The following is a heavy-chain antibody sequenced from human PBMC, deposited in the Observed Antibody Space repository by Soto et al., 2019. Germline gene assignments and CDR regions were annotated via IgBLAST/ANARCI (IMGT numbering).Heavy chain of an antibody. CDR1: GFTLRGYA. V-gene: IGHV3-23*01. CDR3: AKDRITGTTGWFDP. D-gene: IGHD1-7*01. CDR2: FSGSGGST. J-gene: IGHJ5*02. Sequence: GGSLRLSFEASGFTLRGYAISWVGQAPGKGLEWVSTFSGSGGSTYYADSVKGRFTISRDNSKNTLYLQMNSLRAEDTAIYYCAKDRITGTTGWFDPWGQGTLVTVSS.